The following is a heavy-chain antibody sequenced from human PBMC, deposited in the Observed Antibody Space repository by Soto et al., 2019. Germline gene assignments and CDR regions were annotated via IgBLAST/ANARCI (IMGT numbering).Heavy chain of an antibody. CDR1: GDSVSSNSVA. CDR2: TYYRSKWYN. V-gene: IGHV6-1*01. Sequence: SQTLSLTCVISGDSVSSNSVAWNWIRQSPSRGLEWLGRTYYRSKWYNDYVVSVKGRITINPDTSKNQFSLHLNSVSLEDTAIYYCARGINSALDIWGQGTMVTVSS. D-gene: IGHD3-16*01. J-gene: IGHJ3*02. CDR3: ARGINSALDI.